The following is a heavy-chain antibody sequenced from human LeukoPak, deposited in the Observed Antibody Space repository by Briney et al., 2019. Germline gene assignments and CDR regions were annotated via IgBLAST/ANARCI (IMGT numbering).Heavy chain of an antibody. CDR1: GFTLSSYG. CDR2: ISYDGSNK. J-gene: IGHJ4*02. CDR3: AKDLLLWFGESNGLDY. D-gene: IGHD3-10*01. Sequence: PGGSLRLSCAASGFTLSSYGMHWVGQAPGKGLEWGAVISYDGSNKYYEDSVKGRFTISRDNSKNTLYMQMNSLRAEDTAVYYCAKDLLLWFGESNGLDYWGQGTLVTVSS. V-gene: IGHV3-30*18.